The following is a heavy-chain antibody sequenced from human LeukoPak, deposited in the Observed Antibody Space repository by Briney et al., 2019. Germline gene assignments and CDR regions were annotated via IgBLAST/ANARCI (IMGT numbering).Heavy chain of an antibody. CDR1: GGSMDTYF. J-gene: IGHJ3*02. Sequence: SETHSLTLSVSGGSMDTYFWNWVRQSAGKGPEWLVRIQSSGSANYHPSLKPRITMSIHTSKTQFSLRLTSVTAADTAVYFCARVPPGQAIIHDAFDIWGQGAVVTVSS. CDR2: IQSSGSA. CDR3: ARVPPGQAIIHDAFDI. V-gene: IGHV4-4*07.